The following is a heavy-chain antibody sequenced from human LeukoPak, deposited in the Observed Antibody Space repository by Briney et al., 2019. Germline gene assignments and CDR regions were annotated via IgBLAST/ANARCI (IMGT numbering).Heavy chain of an antibody. J-gene: IGHJ6*03. CDR2: IRYDGSNK. CDR3: ANSRRSQMGPNYMDV. V-gene: IGHV3-30*02. Sequence: PGGSLRLSCAAAGLTFSTYGMHWVRQAPGKGQEWVAFIRYDGSNKYYTDSVKGRFTISRDNSKNTLYLQMSSLRTEDTAVYYCANSRRSQMGPNYMDVWGKGTTVTVSS. D-gene: IGHD2-8*01. CDR1: GLTFSTYG.